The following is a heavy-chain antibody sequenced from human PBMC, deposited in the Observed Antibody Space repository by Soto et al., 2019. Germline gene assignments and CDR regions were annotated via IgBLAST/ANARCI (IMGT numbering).Heavy chain of an antibody. V-gene: IGHV1-69*12. CDR3: ASLLRGYSGTGDY. D-gene: IGHD5-12*01. Sequence: QVQLVQSGAEVKKPGSSVKVSCKASGGTFSSSAISWVRQAPGQGLEWMGGIIPIFGTANYAQKFQGRVTITADESTRTAYMELRSLRSEDTAVYYCASLLRGYSGTGDYWGQGTLVTVSS. CDR1: GGTFSSSA. J-gene: IGHJ4*02. CDR2: IIPIFGTA.